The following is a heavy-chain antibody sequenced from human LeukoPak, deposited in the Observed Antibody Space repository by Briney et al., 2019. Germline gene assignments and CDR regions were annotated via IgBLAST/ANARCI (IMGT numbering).Heavy chain of an antibody. J-gene: IGHJ4*02. Sequence: PGGSLRLSCAASGFTFASYAIHWVRQAPGKGLEWVAVISHDGNNKFYADSVKGRFTISRDNSKNTLYLQMSSLRIEDTAVYCARDGPFHDYWGQGTLVTVSS. CDR3: ARDGPFHDY. CDR2: ISHDGNNK. V-gene: IGHV3-30-3*01. D-gene: IGHD2/OR15-2a*01. CDR1: GFTFASYA.